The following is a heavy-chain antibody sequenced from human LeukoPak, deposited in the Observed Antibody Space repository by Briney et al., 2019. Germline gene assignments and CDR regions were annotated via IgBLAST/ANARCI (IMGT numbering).Heavy chain of an antibody. Sequence: GGSLRLSCAASGFTFSSYSMNWVRQAPGKGLEWVSYISSSSSTIYYADSVKGRFTISRDNAKNSLYLQMNSLRAEDTAVYYCARGRPILWFGELFQPPGVWGQGTTVTVSS. J-gene: IGHJ6*02. CDR3: ARGRPILWFGELFQPPGV. V-gene: IGHV3-48*01. CDR2: ISSSSSTI. CDR1: GFTFSSYS. D-gene: IGHD3-10*01.